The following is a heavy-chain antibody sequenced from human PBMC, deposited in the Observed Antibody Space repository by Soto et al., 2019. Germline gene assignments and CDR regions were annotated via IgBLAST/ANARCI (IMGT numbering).Heavy chain of an antibody. D-gene: IGHD3-16*01. J-gene: IGHJ4*02. CDR3: AKADFVWSSEQPYSFDY. V-gene: IGHV3-23*04. CDR2: ISGSGGRS. CDR1: GFTFSNYA. Sequence: EVQLVDSGGGLVQPGGSLRLSCAASGFTFSNYAMTWVRQGPGKGLEWVSGISGSGGRSYYADSVKGRFTISRDNSKSTLYLQMNSLRAEDRAVYYCAKADFVWSSEQPYSFDYWGQGTLVTVSS.